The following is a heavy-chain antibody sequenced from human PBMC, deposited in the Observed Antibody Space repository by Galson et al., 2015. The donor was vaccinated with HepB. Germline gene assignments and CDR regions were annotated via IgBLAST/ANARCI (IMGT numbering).Heavy chain of an antibody. D-gene: IGHD4-23*01. CDR1: GYSISSGHY. V-gene: IGHV4-38-2*02. J-gene: IGHJ6*02. Sequence: ETLSLTCTVSGYSISSGHYWAWIRQSPGKGLEWIGSVYNSGSTHYTASLKSRVTISVDTSKNQFSLKLTSVTAADMAVYYCARDKGRWLVRAGLDVWGQGATVTVSS. CDR2: VYNSGST. CDR3: ARDKGRWLVRAGLDV.